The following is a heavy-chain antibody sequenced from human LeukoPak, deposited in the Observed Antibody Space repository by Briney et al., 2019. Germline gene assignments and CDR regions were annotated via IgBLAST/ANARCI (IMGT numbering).Heavy chain of an antibody. J-gene: IGHJ4*02. D-gene: IGHD3-9*01. Sequence: GGSLRLSCAASGFTFSSYSMNWVRQAPGDGLEWVSAISSSSSYIYYAGSVKGRFTISRDNAKNSLYLQMNSLRAEDTAVYYCALGDILTGYIYWGQGTLVTVSS. CDR2: ISSSSSYI. CDR1: GFTFSSYS. CDR3: ALGDILTGYIY. V-gene: IGHV3-21*01.